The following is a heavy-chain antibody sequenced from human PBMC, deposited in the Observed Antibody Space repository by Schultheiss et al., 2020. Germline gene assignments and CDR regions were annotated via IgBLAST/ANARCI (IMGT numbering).Heavy chain of an antibody. J-gene: IGHJ4*02. V-gene: IGHV4-39*02. CDR2: INHSGST. D-gene: IGHD3-3*01. CDR3: ARDRLYDFWSGYYHHGGGSLDY. Sequence: SETLSLTCTVSGGSISSDTYYWGWIRQPPGKGLEWIGEINHSGSTNYNPSLKSRVTISVDKSKNQFSLKLSSVTAADTAVYYCARDRLYDFWSGYYHHGGGSLDYWGQGTLVTVSS. CDR1: GGSISSDTYY.